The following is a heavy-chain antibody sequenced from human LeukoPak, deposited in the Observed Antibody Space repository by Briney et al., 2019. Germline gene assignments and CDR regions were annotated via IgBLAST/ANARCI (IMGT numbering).Heavy chain of an antibody. CDR3: ARDSYDSSGYFSQDAFDI. D-gene: IGHD3-22*01. J-gene: IGHJ3*02. V-gene: IGHV1-69*05. Sequence: SVKVSCKASGGTFSSYAISWVRQAPGQGLEWMGGIIPIFGTANYAQKFQGRVTITTDESTGTAYMELSSLRSEDTAVYYCARDSYDSSGYFSQDAFDIWGQGTMVTVSS. CDR2: IIPIFGTA. CDR1: GGTFSSYA.